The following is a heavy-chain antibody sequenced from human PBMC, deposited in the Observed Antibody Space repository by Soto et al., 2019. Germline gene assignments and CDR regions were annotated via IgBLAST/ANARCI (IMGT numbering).Heavy chain of an antibody. D-gene: IGHD2-15*01. Sequence: SETLSLTCTVSGNSITNNDYYWSWIRQPPGKGLEWIGHIYNSGSTYNNPSLESRINILVDTSKNQFSLNLSSVTAADTAVYYCARGLSADKVDCWGQGTLVTVSS. CDR1: GNSITNNDYY. CDR3: ARGLSADKVDC. V-gene: IGHV4-30-4*01. CDR2: IYNSGST. J-gene: IGHJ4*02.